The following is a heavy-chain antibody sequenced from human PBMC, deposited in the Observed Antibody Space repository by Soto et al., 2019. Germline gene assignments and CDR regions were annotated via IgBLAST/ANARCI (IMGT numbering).Heavy chain of an antibody. CDR1: GFTFSNYG. D-gene: IGHD3-10*01. CDR2: ILNDGSNR. Sequence: QVQLVESGGGVVQPGRSLRLSCAASGFTFSNYGMHWVSQAPGKGLEWVAVILNDGSNRYHADSVKDRFTISRDNSKNMLYSQMNSLRAEDTAVYYCARDDEYSGNGMDVWGQGTTVTVS. CDR3: ARDDEYSGNGMDV. V-gene: IGHV3-33*01. J-gene: IGHJ6*02.